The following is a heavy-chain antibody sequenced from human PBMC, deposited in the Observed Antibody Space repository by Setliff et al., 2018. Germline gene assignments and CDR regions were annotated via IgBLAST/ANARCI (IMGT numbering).Heavy chain of an antibody. V-gene: IGHV1-18*04. CDR2: ISVHNGRT. J-gene: IGHJ4*02. CDR3: ARGSDYAGTYSGGF. Sequence: ASVKVSCKASGYTFTGYYMHWVRLAPGQGLEWMGWISVHNGRTIYAERLQARVTMTTDTSTSTACMELRGLTSDDTAVYYCARGSDYAGTYSGGFWGQGTLVTVSS. D-gene: IGHD1-26*01. CDR1: GYTFTGYY.